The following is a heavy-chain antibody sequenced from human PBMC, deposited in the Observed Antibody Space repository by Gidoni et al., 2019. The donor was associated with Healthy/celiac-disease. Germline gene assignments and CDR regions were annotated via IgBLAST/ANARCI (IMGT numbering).Heavy chain of an antibody. Sequence: EVQLVESGGGLVQPGGSLRLPCAASGFTFSSYSMNWVRQAPGKGLEWVSYISSSSSTIYYADSVKGRFTISRDNAKNSLYLKMNSLRAEDTAVYYCARQRLSTYYYYGMDVWGKGTTVTVSS. CDR2: ISSSSSTI. J-gene: IGHJ6*04. CDR1: GFTFSSYS. CDR3: ARQRLSTYYYYGMDV. V-gene: IGHV3-48*01. D-gene: IGHD2-21*02.